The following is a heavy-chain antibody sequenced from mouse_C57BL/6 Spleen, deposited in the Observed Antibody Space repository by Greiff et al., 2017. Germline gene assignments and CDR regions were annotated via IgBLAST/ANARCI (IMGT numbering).Heavy chain of an antibody. CDR3: ADLHYAMDY. V-gene: IGHV1-64*01. J-gene: IGHJ4*01. CDR1: GYTFTSYW. CDR2: IHPNSGST. D-gene: IGHD5-1*01. Sequence: QVHVKQPGAELVKPGASVKLSCKASGYTFTSYWMHWVKQRPGQGLEWIGMIHPNSGSTNYNEKFKSKATLTVDKSSSTAYMQLSSLTSEDSAVYYCADLHYAMDYWGQGTSVTVSS.